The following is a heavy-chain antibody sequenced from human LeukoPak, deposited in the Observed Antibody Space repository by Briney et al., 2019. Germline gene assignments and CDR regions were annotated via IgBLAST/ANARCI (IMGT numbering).Heavy chain of an antibody. CDR3: ARTRAMVTWMAFDI. CDR2: IIPILGIA. J-gene: IGHJ3*02. V-gene: IGHV1-69*02. CDR1: GGTFSSYT. D-gene: IGHD5-18*01. Sequence: ASVKVSCKASGGTFSSYTVSWLRQAPGQGLEWMGRIIPILGIANYAQKFQGRVTITADKSTSTAYMELSSLRSEDTAVYYCARTRAMVTWMAFDIWGQGTMVTVSS.